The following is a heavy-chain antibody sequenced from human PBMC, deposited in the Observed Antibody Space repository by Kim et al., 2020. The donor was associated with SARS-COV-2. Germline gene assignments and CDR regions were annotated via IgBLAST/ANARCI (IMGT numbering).Heavy chain of an antibody. Sequence: SETLSLTCTVSGGSISSSSYYWGWIRQPPGKGLEWIGSIYYSGSTYYNPSLKSRVTISVDTSKNQFSLKLSSVTAADTAVYYCARTRDGYLGYYGMDVWGQGTTVTVSS. D-gene: IGHD5-12*01. CDR1: GGSISSSSYY. J-gene: IGHJ6*02. CDR3: ARTRDGYLGYYGMDV. V-gene: IGHV4-39*01. CDR2: IYYSGST.